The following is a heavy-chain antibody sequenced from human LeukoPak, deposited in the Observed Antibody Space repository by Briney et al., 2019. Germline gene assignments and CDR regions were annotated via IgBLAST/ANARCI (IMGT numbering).Heavy chain of an antibody. J-gene: IGHJ6*03. CDR1: GFTFSSYS. CDR2: ISSSSSYI. Sequence: GGSLRLSCAASGFTFSSYSMNWVRQAPGKGLEWVSSISSSSSYIYYADSVKGRFTISRDDAKNSLSLQMNSLRAEDTAVYYCARSGIKMVRGLIIKSPYHMDVWGKRTTVTVSS. V-gene: IGHV3-21*01. D-gene: IGHD3-10*01. CDR3: ARSGIKMVRGLIIKSPYHMDV.